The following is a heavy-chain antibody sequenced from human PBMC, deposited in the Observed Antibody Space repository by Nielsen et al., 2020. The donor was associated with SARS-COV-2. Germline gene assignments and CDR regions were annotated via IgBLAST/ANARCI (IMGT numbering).Heavy chain of an antibody. J-gene: IGHJ6*02. CDR3: ARDDPDYDFWSGPTRGGMDV. V-gene: IGHV3-33*05. Sequence: VRQAPGKGLEWVAVISYDGSNKYYADSAKGRFTISRDNSKNTLYLQMNSLRAEDTAVYYCARDDPDYDFWSGPTRGGMDVWGQGTTVTVSS. D-gene: IGHD3-3*01. CDR2: ISYDGSNK.